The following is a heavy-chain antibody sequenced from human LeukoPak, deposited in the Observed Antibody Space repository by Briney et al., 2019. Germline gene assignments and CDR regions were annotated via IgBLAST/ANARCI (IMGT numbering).Heavy chain of an antibody. CDR2: INPNSGGT. CDR3: ARAYEGYCSSTSCYWNNWFDP. J-gene: IGHJ5*02. D-gene: IGHD2-2*01. CDR1: GYTFTGYY. V-gene: IGHV1-2*02. Sequence: ASVKVSCKASGYTFTGYYMHWVRQAPGQGLEWMGWINPNSGGTNYAQKFQGRVTMTRDTSISTAYMELGRLRSDDTAVYYCARAYEGYCSSTSCYWNNWFDPWGQGTLVTVSS.